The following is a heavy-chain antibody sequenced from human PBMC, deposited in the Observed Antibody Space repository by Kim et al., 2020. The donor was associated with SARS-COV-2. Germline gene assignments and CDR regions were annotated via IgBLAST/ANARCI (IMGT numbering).Heavy chain of an antibody. CDR2: INHSGST. J-gene: IGHJ5*02. V-gene: IGHV4-34*01. Sequence: PETLSLTCVVYGGSFSGYYWSWIRQPPGKGLEWIGEINHSGSTNYNPSLKSRVTISVDTSKNQFSLKLSSVTAADTAVYYCARRRRRFGEHGPPSHWFDPWGQGTLVTFSS. CDR3: ARRRRRFGEHGPPSHWFDP. D-gene: IGHD3-10*01. CDR1: GGSFSGYY.